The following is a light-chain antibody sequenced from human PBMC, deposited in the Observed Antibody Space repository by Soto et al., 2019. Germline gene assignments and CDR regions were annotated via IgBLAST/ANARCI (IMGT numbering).Light chain of an antibody. CDR2: DAS. CDR3: QQANIFPIT. Sequence: EIVLTQSPGTLSLSPGERATLSCRASQSVSSYLAWYQQKPGQAPRLLIYDASNRATGIPARFSGSGSGTDFTLTVSSLQPDDFATYYCQQANIFPITFGQGTRLEIK. J-gene: IGKJ5*01. V-gene: IGKV3-11*01. CDR1: QSVSSY.